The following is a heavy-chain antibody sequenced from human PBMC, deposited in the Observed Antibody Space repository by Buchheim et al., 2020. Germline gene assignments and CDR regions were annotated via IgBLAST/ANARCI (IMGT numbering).Heavy chain of an antibody. CDR2: ISYDGSNK. Sequence: QVQLVESGGGVVQPGRSLRLSCAASGFTFSSYGMHWVRQAPGKGLEWVAVISYDGSNKYYVDSVKGRFTISRDNSKNTLYLKMNSLRAEDTAVYYCAKGLYSGSYLATLDYWGQGTL. D-gene: IGHD1-26*01. CDR3: AKGLYSGSYLATLDY. CDR1: GFTFSSYG. V-gene: IGHV3-30*18. J-gene: IGHJ4*02.